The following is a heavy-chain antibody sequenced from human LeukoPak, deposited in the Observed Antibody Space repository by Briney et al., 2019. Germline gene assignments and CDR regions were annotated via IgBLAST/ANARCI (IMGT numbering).Heavy chain of an antibody. Sequence: GRSLRLSCAASGFTFSSYGMHWVRQAPGKGLEWVAVIWYDGSNKYYADSVKGRFTISRDNSKNTLYLQMNSLRAEDTAVYYCARGGYGDYAFDIWGQGTMVTVSS. J-gene: IGHJ3*02. V-gene: IGHV3-33*01. CDR1: GFTFSSYG. CDR3: ARGGYGDYAFDI. D-gene: IGHD4-17*01. CDR2: IWYDGSNK.